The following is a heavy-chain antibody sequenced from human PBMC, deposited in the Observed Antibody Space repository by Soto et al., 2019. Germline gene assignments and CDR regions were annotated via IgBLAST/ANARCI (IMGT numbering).Heavy chain of an antibody. Sequence: QVQLEQSGVEVKKPGASVKVTCKASGYTFHNFGISWVRQAPGQGLEWMGWISTYNDNTNYSQKFQGRVTMATDFSTSTASMALRSLRPVDTAAYYCARLRDRGYHSHLHYGMDVWGQGATDTV. D-gene: IGHD2-15*01. J-gene: IGHJ6*02. CDR1: GYTFHNFG. CDR2: ISTYNDNT. V-gene: IGHV1-18*01. CDR3: ARLRDRGYHSHLHYGMDV.